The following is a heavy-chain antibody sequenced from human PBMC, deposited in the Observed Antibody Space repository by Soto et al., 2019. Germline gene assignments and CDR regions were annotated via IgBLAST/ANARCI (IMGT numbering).Heavy chain of an antibody. V-gene: IGHV4-39*01. CDR2: IYYSGST. Sequence: QLQLQESGPGLVKPSETLSLTCTVSGGSISSSSYYWGWIRQPPGKGLEGIGSIYYSGSTYYTPSRKSRVTISADTSKNQFSLKLSSVTAADTAVYYCASHYDFWSGYPTACYGMDVWGQGTTVTVSS. CDR3: ASHYDFWSGYPTACYGMDV. J-gene: IGHJ6*02. CDR1: GGSISSSSYY. D-gene: IGHD3-3*01.